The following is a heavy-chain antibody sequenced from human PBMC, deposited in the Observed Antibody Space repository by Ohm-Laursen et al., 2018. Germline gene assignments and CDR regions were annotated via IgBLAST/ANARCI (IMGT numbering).Heavy chain of an antibody. Sequence: GSLRLSCAASGFTFSNFEMNWVRQAPGKGLEWVSYISSGSLSIYYADSVKGRSTISRDNAKNSLYLQMNSLRAEDTAVYYCARDVAHGGYGFGMDVWGQGTTVTVSS. CDR1: GFTFSNFE. J-gene: IGHJ6*02. CDR2: ISSGSLSI. D-gene: IGHD5-12*01. V-gene: IGHV3-48*03. CDR3: ARDVAHGGYGFGMDV.